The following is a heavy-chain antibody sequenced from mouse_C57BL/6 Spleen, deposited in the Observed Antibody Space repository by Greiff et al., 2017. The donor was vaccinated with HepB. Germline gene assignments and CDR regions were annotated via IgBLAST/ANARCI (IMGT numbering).Heavy chain of an antibody. CDR1: GYSITSGYY. CDR3: AREANWYYFDY. J-gene: IGHJ2*01. CDR2: ISYDGSN. D-gene: IGHD4-1*01. V-gene: IGHV3-6*01. Sequence: EESGPGLVKPSQSLSLSCSVSGYSITSGYYWKWIRQSPEDKLEWMGYISYDGSNNYNPSLKNRISITRDTSKNQFFLKLNTVTTEDTATYYCAREANWYYFDYWGQGTTLTVSS.